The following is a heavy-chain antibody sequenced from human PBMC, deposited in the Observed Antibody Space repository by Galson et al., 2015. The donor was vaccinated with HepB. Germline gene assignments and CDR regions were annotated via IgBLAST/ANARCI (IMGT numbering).Heavy chain of an antibody. CDR2: INPNSGGT. V-gene: IGHV1-2*04. CDR3: ARDRGDIVVEAYGMDV. CDR1: GYTFTGYY. D-gene: IGHD2-15*01. J-gene: IGHJ6*02. Sequence: QSGAEVKKPGESLKVSCKASGYTFTGYYMHWVRQAPGQGLEWMGWINPNSGGTNYAQKFQGWVTMTRDTSISTAYMELSRLRSDDTAVYYCARDRGDIVVEAYGMDVWGQGTTVTVSS.